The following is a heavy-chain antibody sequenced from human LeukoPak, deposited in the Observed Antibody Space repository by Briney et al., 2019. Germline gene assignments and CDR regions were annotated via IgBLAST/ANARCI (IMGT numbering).Heavy chain of an antibody. CDR2: IKQDGSEK. CDR1: GFTFTNYW. D-gene: IGHD3-22*01. J-gene: IGHJ5*02. CDR3: ARVVYYYDSSGERGWFDP. Sequence: GGSLRLSCAASGFTFTNYWMRWVRPAPGEGLEGVANIKQDGSEKYYVDSVKGRFTISRDNAKNSLYLQMNSLRAEDTAVYYCARVVYYYDSSGERGWFDPWGQGTLVTVSS. V-gene: IGHV3-7*01.